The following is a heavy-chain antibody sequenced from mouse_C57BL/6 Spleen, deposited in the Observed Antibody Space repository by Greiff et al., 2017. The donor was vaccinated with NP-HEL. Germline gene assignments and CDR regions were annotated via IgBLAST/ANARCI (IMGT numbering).Heavy chain of an antibody. CDR3: ATYYDYDGWFAY. V-gene: IGHV7-3*01. Sequence: EVQLQESGGGLVQPGGSLSLSCAASGFTFTDYYMSWVRQPPGKALEWLGFIRNKANGYTTEYSASVKGRFTISRDNSQSILYLQMNALRAEDSATYYCATYYDYDGWFAYWGQGTLVTVSA. CDR1: GFTFTDYY. CDR2: IRNKANGYTT. J-gene: IGHJ3*01. D-gene: IGHD2-4*01.